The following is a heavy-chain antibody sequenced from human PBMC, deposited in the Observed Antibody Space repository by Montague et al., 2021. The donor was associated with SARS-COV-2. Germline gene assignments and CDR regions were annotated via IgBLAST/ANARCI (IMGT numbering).Heavy chain of an antibody. Sequence: SETLSLTCTVSGAPVGSFFWSWVRQSPDNRLEWIGHIYSSGITKYNPSLESRVSMSLDASKNQFSLSLRSVTAADTAIYYCAGAYSRTLDVQHWGQGTLVTVSP. CDR3: AGAYSRTLDVQH. J-gene: IGHJ1*01. CDR2: IYSSGIT. D-gene: IGHD1-26*01. V-gene: IGHV4-4*08. CDR1: GAPVGSFF.